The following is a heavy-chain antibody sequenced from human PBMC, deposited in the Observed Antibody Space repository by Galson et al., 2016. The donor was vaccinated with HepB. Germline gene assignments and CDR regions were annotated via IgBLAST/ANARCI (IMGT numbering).Heavy chain of an antibody. CDR1: GFTFSSYA. V-gene: IGHV3-23*01. CDR2: ITGSGDNT. J-gene: IGHJ4*02. D-gene: IGHD1-7*01. Sequence: SLRLSCAASGFTFSSYAMSWVRQAPGEGLEWVSGITGSGDNTYYADSVKGRFTISRDDSKNTLYLQMNSLRAEDTAVYYCAKRPDWNYAAYYFDYWGQGTLVTVSS. CDR3: AKRPDWNYAAYYFDY.